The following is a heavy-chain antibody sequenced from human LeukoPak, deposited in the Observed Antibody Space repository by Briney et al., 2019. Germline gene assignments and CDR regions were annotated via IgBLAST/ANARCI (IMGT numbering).Heavy chain of an antibody. CDR2: ISSSGSTI. D-gene: IGHD3/OR15-3a*01. CDR1: GFTFSSYE. V-gene: IGHV3-48*03. Sequence: PGGSLRLSCAASGFTFSSYEMNWVRQAPGKGLEWVSYISSSGSTIYYADSVKGRFTISRDNAKNSLYLQMNSLRAEDTAVYYCARDLTGTSCAWGQGTLVTVSS. CDR3: ARDLTGTSCA. J-gene: IGHJ5*02.